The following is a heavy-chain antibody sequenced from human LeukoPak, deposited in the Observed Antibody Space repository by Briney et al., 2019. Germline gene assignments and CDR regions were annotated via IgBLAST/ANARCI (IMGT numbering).Heavy chain of an antibody. CDR3: AREASLYDYVWGSYTDY. CDR2: VTASGAGT. CDR1: GFTFDSYA. D-gene: IGHD3-16*01. V-gene: IGHV3-23*01. Sequence: GGSLRLSCAASGFTFDSYAMTWVRQAPGKGLEWVSTVTASGAGTYFADSVKGRFTVSRDNAKNSLYLQMNSLRAEDTAVYYCAREASLYDYVWGSYTDYWGQGTLVTVSS. J-gene: IGHJ4*02.